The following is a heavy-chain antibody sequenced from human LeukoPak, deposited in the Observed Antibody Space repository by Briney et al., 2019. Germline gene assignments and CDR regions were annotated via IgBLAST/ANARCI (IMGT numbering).Heavy chain of an antibody. CDR3: ARGPGQWPTPFDY. CDR2: INPNSGGT. V-gene: IGHV1-2*06. CDR1: GYTFTGYY. Sequence: ASVKVSCKASGYTFTGYYMHWVRQAPGQGLGWMGRINPNSGGTNYAQKFQGRVTMTRDTSISTAYMELSRLRSDDTAVYYCARGPGQWPTPFDYWGQGTLVTVSS. J-gene: IGHJ4*02. D-gene: IGHD6-19*01.